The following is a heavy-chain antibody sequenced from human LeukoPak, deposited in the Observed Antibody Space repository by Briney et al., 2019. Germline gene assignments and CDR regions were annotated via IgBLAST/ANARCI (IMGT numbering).Heavy chain of an antibody. J-gene: IGHJ5*02. CDR2: ISGSGGST. CDR3: AKATDYYDSSGYYPDWFDP. D-gene: IGHD3-22*01. V-gene: IGHV3-23*01. Sequence: GGSLRLSCAASGFTFSSYAMGWVRQAPGKGLEWVSSISGSGGSTYYADSVKGRFTISRDNSKNTLYLQMNSLRAEDTAVYYCAKATDYYDSSGYYPDWFDPWGQGTLVTVSS. CDR1: GFTFSSYA.